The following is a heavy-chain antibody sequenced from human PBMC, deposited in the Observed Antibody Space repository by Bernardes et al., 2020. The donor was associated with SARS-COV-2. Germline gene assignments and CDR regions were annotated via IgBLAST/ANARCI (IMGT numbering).Heavy chain of an antibody. CDR2: IYYSGST. CDR1: GCSISSYY. V-gene: IGHV4-59*01. CDR3: ARASIAAAGSFDY. Sequence: SETLSLTCTVSGCSISSYYWSWIRQPPGKGLEWIGYIYYSGSTNYNPSLKSRVTISVDTSKNQFSLKLSSVTAADTAVYYCARASIAAAGSFDYWGQGTLVTVSS. J-gene: IGHJ4*02. D-gene: IGHD6-13*01.